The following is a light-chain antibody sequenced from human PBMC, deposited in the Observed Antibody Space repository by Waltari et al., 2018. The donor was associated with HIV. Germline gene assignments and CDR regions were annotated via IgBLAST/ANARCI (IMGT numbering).Light chain of an antibody. J-gene: IGKJ3*01. CDR2: SAS. Sequence: DVQMTQSPSSLSASIGDRVTITCRASQTIVKFLNWFQQKPGKAPQLLIHSASTLRVGVPSRFSGSASGTEVTLTISSLQPEDCATYYCQQTYDVPLTFGAGTRVEVK. CDR1: QTIVKF. V-gene: IGKV1-39*01. CDR3: QQTYDVPLT.